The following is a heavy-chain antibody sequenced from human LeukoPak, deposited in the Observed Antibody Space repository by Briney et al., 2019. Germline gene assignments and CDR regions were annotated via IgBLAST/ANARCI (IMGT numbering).Heavy chain of an antibody. V-gene: IGHV3-23*01. Sequence: GGSLRLSCAASGFTFSSYEMNWVRQAPGKGLGWVSGIRGSGDITFYADSVKGRFTISRDNSKNTLYLQMNSLRAEDTAVYYCAKLTYGSGTYGAFDYWGQGTLVTVSS. CDR2: IRGSGDIT. CDR1: GFTFSSYE. J-gene: IGHJ4*02. CDR3: AKLTYGSGTYGAFDY. D-gene: IGHD3-10*01.